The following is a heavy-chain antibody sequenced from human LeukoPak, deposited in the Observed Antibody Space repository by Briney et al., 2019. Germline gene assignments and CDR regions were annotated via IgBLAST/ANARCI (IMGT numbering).Heavy chain of an antibody. CDR1: GFTFSSYG. J-gene: IGHJ4*02. CDR2: ISYDGSNK. Sequence: GGSLRLSCAASGFTFSSYGMHWVRQAPGKGLEWVAVISYDGSNKYYADSVKGRFTISRDNSKNTLYLQMNSLRAEDTAVYYCAKDRGGCSSTSCYYVDYWGQGTLVTVSP. D-gene: IGHD2-2*01. V-gene: IGHV3-30*18. CDR3: AKDRGGCSSTSCYYVDY.